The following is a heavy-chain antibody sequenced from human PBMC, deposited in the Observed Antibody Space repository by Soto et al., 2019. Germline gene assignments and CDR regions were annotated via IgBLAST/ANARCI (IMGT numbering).Heavy chain of an antibody. CDR2: IKGDGSEK. CDR3: VADVSEEGVGEFDY. CDR1: GFSFSSYW. D-gene: IGHD3-16*01. V-gene: IGHV3-7*03. Sequence: PGGSLRLSCVASGFSFSSYWMKWVRQAPGKGLETVANIKGDGSEKTYVDSVKGRFTISRDNSKNMVYLQMRSLKTEDTAIYYCVADVSEEGVGEFDYWGQGTLVTVSS. J-gene: IGHJ4*02.